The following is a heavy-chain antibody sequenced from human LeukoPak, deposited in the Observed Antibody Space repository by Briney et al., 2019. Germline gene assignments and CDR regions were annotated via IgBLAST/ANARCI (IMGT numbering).Heavy chain of an antibody. Sequence: TSETLSLTCTVSGGSISSYYWGWIRQPAGKGLEWIGRIYTSVSTNYNPSLKSRVTMSVDTSKNQFSLKLSSVTAADTAVYYCARALVPYYDILTGYYKHPIDAFDIWGQGTKVTVSS. CDR1: GGSISSYY. CDR3: ARALVPYYDILTGYYKHPIDAFDI. D-gene: IGHD3-9*01. V-gene: IGHV4-4*07. CDR2: IYTSVST. J-gene: IGHJ3*02.